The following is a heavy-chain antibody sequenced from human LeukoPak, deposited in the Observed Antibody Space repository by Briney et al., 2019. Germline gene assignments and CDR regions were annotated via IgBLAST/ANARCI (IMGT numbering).Heavy chain of an antibody. CDR1: GYTFTGYY. Sequence: ASVKVSCKASGYTFTGYYMHWVRQAPGQGLEWMGWINPNSGGTNYAQKFQGWVTMTRDTSISTAYMELRSLRSDDTAVYYCARAATSHCYNFDYWGQGTLVTVSS. J-gene: IGHJ4*02. V-gene: IGHV1-2*04. CDR3: ARAATSHCYNFDY. D-gene: IGHD2-15*01. CDR2: INPNSGGT.